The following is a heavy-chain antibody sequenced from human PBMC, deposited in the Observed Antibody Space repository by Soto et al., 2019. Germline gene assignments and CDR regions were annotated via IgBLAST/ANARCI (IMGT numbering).Heavy chain of an antibody. J-gene: IGHJ6*02. CDR3: ARAADYYDFWSGYSNHYYYYGMDV. V-gene: IGHV1-46*01. CDR1: GYTFTSYY. CDR2: INPSGGST. Sequence: ASVKVSCKASGYTFTSYYMHWVRQAPGRGLEWMGIINPSGGSTSYAQKFQGRVTMTRDTSTSTVYMELSSLRSEDTAVYYCARAADYYDFWSGYSNHYYYYGMDVWGQGTTVTVS. D-gene: IGHD3-3*01.